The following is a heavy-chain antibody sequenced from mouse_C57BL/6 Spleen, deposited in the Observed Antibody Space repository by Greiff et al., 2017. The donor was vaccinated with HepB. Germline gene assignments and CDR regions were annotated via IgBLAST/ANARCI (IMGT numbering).Heavy chain of an antibody. CDR1: GYAFSSSW. CDR3: ARNYDYQFAY. J-gene: IGHJ3*01. CDR2: IYPGDGDT. D-gene: IGHD2-4*01. Sequence: VKLMESGPELVKPGASVKISCKASGYAFSSSWMNWVKQRPGKGLEWIGRIYPGDGDTNYNGKFKGKATLTADKSSSTAYMQLSSLTSEDSAVYFCARNYDYQFAYWGQGTLVTVSA. V-gene: IGHV1-82*01.